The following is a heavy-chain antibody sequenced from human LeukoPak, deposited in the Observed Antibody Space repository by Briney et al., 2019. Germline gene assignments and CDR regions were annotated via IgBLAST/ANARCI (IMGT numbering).Heavy chain of an antibody. V-gene: IGHV3-30*02. CDR1: GFTFRTYG. CDR3: TTGGGTNGEFIDF. D-gene: IGHD3-10*01. Sequence: PGGSLRLSCAVSGFTFRTYGMHWVRQAPGKGLEWVTFIRYDESNKYYADSVKGRFTISRDNSNNMLYLQMNSPRAEDTAVYYCTTGGGTNGEFIDFWGQGTLVTVSS. CDR2: IRYDESNK. J-gene: IGHJ4*02.